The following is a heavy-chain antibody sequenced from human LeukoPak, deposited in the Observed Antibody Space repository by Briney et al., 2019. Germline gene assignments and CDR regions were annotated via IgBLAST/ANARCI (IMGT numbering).Heavy chain of an antibody. J-gene: IGHJ4*02. CDR1: GFTFSSYS. CDR2: ISSSSSYI. CDR3: ARDRGSGWYYFDY. V-gene: IGHV3-21*01. D-gene: IGHD6-19*01. Sequence: GGSLRLSCAASGFTFSSYSMNWVRQAPGKGLVWVSSISSSSSYIYYADSVKGRFTISRDNAKNSLYLQMNSLRAEDTAVYYCARDRGSGWYYFDYWGQGTLVTVSS.